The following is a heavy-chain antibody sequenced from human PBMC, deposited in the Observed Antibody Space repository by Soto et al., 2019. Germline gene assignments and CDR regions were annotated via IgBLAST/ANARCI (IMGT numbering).Heavy chain of an antibody. V-gene: IGHV3-15*07. CDR2: IKSKTDGGTT. CDR3: TTEMRYSHGLTSVIDYYGMDV. J-gene: IGHJ6*02. D-gene: IGHD5-18*01. CDR1: GFTFSNAW. Sequence: AGGSLRLSCAASGFTFSNAWMNWVRQAPGKGLEWVGRIKSKTDGGTTDYAAPVKGRFTISRDDSKNTLYLQMNSLKTEDTAVYYCTTEMRYSHGLTSVIDYYGMDVWGQGTTVTVSS.